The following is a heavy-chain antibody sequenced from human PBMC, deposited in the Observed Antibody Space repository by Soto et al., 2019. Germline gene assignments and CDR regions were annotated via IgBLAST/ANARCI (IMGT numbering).Heavy chain of an antibody. CDR3: VRDIGPARLDY. V-gene: IGHV4-31*03. CDR1: GASISSGGYY. J-gene: IGHJ4*02. D-gene: IGHD6-6*01. CDR2: ISYSGTT. Sequence: QVQLQESGPGLVKPSQTLSLTCTVSGASISSGGYYWSWIRQRPGKGLEWIGYISYSGTTFYNPSLKSRLSISVDTSKNQFSLQLTSMTAADTAVYYCVRDIGPARLDYWGQGTLVTVSS.